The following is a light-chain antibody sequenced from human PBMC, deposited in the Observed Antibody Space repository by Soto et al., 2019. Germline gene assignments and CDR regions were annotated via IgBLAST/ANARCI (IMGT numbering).Light chain of an antibody. CDR3: QQYNNWPPIT. V-gene: IGKV3D-15*01. J-gene: IGKJ5*01. CDR1: QSVSSSY. CDR2: GAS. Sequence: EIVMTQSPATLSVSPGARAPLSCRARQSVSSSYLAWYQQKPGQAPRLLIYGASSRATGIPDRFSGSGSGTDFTLTISGLQSEDFAVYYCQQYNNWPPITFGQGTRLEIK.